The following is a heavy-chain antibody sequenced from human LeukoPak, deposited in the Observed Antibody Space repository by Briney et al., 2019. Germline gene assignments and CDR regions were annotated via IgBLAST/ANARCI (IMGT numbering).Heavy chain of an antibody. J-gene: IGHJ4*01. Sequence: GGSLRLSCAVSGFTFISYGMQCVRQAPGKGLAWVSRINTNGSSTTYADSVKGRFTISRDNARNTLYLQMNSLRAEDTAVYYCARELPREVTLDYWGQGTLVTVSS. CDR1: GFTFISYG. D-gene: IGHD2-21*02. CDR3: ARELPREVTLDY. CDR2: INTNGSST. V-gene: IGHV3-74*01.